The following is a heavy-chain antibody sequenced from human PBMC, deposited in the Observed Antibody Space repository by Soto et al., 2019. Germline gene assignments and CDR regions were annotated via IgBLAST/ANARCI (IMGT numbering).Heavy chain of an antibody. D-gene: IGHD1-26*01. CDR2: MNPNTGNT. CDR3: ARLIGGSYFSAWFDP. V-gene: IGHV1-8*01. CDR1: GSALTNYD. Sequence: ASVKASSKASGSALTNYDINWVRQATGQGLEWMGWMNPNTGNTDYAQKFQGRLTMTRDTSISTAYMELSSLRSEDTAIYYCARLIGGSYFSAWFDPWGQGTLVTVSS. J-gene: IGHJ5*02.